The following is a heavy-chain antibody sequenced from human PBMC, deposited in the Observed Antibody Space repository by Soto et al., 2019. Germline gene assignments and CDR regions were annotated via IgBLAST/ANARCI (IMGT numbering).Heavy chain of an antibody. CDR3: ARGDATVPNWFDP. V-gene: IGHV3-21*04. J-gene: IGHJ5*02. D-gene: IGHD4-4*01. Sequence: GGSLRLSCAASGFTFTRYSMNWVRQAPGKGLEWVSSISSTTNYIYYGDSMKGRFTISRDRSKNQFSLKLSSVTAADTAVYYCARGDATVPNWFDPWGQGTLVTVSS. CDR2: ISSTTNYI. CDR1: GFTFTRYS.